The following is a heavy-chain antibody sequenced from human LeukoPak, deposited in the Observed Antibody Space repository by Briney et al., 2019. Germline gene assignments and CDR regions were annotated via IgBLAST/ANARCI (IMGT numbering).Heavy chain of an antibody. CDR1: GFTFSSYA. CDR3: ARDISGDGNSLGFDY. Sequence: GGSLRLSCAASGFTFSSYAMHWVRQAPGKGLEWVAVISYDGSNKYYADSVKGRFTISRDNSKNTLYLQMNSLRAEDTAVYYCARDISGDGNSLGFDYWGQGTLVTVSS. J-gene: IGHJ4*02. D-gene: IGHD4-23*01. CDR2: ISYDGSNK. V-gene: IGHV3-30-3*01.